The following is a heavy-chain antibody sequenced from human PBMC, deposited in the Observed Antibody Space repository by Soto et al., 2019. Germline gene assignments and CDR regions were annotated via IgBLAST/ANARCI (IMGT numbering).Heavy chain of an antibody. J-gene: IGHJ4*02. V-gene: IGHV4-39*07. Sequence: SETLSLTCTVSGGSVTNSSYYWGWIRQSPGKGLEWIGEIYHSGSTNYNPSLKSRVTISVDKSKNQFSLKLSSVTAADTAVYYCARDTVGATSFDYWGQGTLVTVYS. CDR3: ARDTVGATSFDY. D-gene: IGHD1-26*01. CDR2: IYHSGST. CDR1: GGSVTNSSYY.